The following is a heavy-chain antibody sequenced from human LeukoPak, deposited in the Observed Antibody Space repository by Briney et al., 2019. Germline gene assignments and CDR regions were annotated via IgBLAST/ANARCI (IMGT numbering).Heavy chain of an antibody. CDR1: GGTFSSYA. CDR3: ARGGWELLRVYYFDY. J-gene: IGHJ4*02. V-gene: IGHV1-69*13. D-gene: IGHD1-26*01. Sequence: SVKVSCKASGGTFSSYAISWVRQAPGQGLEWMGGIIPIFGTANYAQKFQGRVTITADESTSTAYMELSSLRSEDTAVYYCARGGWELLRVYYFDYWGQGTLVTVSS. CDR2: IIPIFGTA.